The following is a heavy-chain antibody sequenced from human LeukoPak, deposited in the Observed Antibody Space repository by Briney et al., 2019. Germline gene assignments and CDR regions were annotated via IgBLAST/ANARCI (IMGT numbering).Heavy chain of an antibody. J-gene: IGHJ4*02. CDR1: GFIFSDYY. CDR2: ISKSGDSI. Sequence: GGSLRLSCAASGFIFSDYYMSWFRQAPGKGLEWVSYISKSGDSIYYADSVKGRFTISRDNAKNSLYLQMNSLRGEDTAVYYCAGGGYGSGWYSSPDYWGQGTLVTVSS. D-gene: IGHD6-19*01. V-gene: IGHV3-11*01. CDR3: AGGGYGSGWYSSPDY.